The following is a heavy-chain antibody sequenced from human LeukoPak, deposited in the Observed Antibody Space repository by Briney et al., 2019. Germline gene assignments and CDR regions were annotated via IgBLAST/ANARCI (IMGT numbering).Heavy chain of an antibody. Sequence: VASVKVSCTASGYTFTTYDINWVRRATGQGLEWVANIKQDGSEKYYVDSVKGRFTISRDNAKNSLYLQMNSLRAEDTAVYYCARSLRTFDYWGQGTLVTVSS. CDR3: ARSLRTFDY. CDR1: GYTFTTYD. J-gene: IGHJ4*02. D-gene: IGHD3-3*01. CDR2: IKQDGSEK. V-gene: IGHV3-7*01.